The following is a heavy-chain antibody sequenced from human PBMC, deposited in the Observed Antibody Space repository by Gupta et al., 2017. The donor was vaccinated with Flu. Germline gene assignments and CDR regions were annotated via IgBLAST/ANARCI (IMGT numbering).Heavy chain of an antibody. V-gene: IGHV3-9*01. CDR1: GFGFDEYT. J-gene: IGHJ6*02. CDR2: INWNGEKI. D-gene: IGHD1-7*01. Sequence: EVQLVESGGGLVAPGRFLRLSCAGSGFGFDEYTMNWVRQTPGKGLEWVSSINWNGEKIAYADSVKGRFTILRDNAKKSLYLEMRSLRSEDTALYYCAKDKAPWNYVDYYGMDVWGQGTPVTVSS. CDR3: AKDKAPWNYVDYYGMDV.